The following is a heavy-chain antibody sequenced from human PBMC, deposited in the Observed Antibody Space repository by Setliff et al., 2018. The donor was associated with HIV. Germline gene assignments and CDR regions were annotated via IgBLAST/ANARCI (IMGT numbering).Heavy chain of an antibody. Sequence: ASVKVSCKASGGSFDGQALNWVRQAPGQGLEWMGGYIPTLHITRYAENIQRGRVTISADTSPGAIYLDLRGLRLEDKAVYYCARGGAYLERLFPPSYYMYLWGTGTSVTVSS. D-gene: IGHD3-3*01. CDR1: GGSFDGQA. V-gene: IGHV1-69*10. CDR3: ARGGAYLERLFPPSYYMYL. J-gene: IGHJ6*03. CDR2: YIPTLHIT.